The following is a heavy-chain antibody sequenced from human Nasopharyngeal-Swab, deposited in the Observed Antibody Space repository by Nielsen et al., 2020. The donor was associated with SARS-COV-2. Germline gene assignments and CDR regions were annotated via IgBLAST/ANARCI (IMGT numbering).Heavy chain of an antibody. D-gene: IGHD3-3*01. CDR3: ARDLAPEFTIFGVVTATI. CDR2: IYYSGST. Sequence: WIRQPPGKGLEWIGSIYYSGSTYYNPSLKSRVTISVDTSKNQFSLKLSSVTAADTAVYYCARDLAPEFTIFGVVTATIWGQGTLVTSPQ. J-gene: IGHJ4*02. V-gene: IGHV4-39*07.